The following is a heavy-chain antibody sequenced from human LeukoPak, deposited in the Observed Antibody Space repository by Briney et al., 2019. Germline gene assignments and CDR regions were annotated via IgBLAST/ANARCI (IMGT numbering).Heavy chain of an antibody. J-gene: IGHJ4*02. CDR2: IYYSGTT. V-gene: IGHV4-59*12. D-gene: IGHD3-10*01. Sequence: SETLSLTCTVSGGSISNYYWSWIRQPPGKGLEWIGYIYYSGTTHYSSFFKSRVTMSVDTSKNQFALRLSSVTAADTAVYYCARVGQGDLYFGESTGSGDYFDYWGQGTLVTVSS. CDR3: ARVGQGDLYFGESTGSGDYFDY. CDR1: GGSISNYY.